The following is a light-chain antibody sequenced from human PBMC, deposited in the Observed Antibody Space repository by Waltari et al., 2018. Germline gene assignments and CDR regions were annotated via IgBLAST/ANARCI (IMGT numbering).Light chain of an antibody. CDR3: QQYGTLPAT. V-gene: IGKV3-20*01. Sequence: EIVLTQSPAPLSTSPGERATPSCRASQSVTRTLAWYQQKPGQAPRLLIYVASTRATGIPDRFSGSGSGTDFSLTISRLEPEDFAVYYCQQYGTLPATFGQGTXVEIK. CDR1: QSVTRT. J-gene: IGKJ1*01. CDR2: VAS.